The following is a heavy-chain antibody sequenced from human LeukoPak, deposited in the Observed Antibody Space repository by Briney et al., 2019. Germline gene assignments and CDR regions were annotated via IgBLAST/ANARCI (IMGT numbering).Heavy chain of an antibody. CDR3: ARMVVAATPPDY. Sequence: GGSLRLSCAASGFTFSDYYMSWIRQAPGKGLEWVPYISSSSSYTNYADSVKGRFTISRDNAKNSLYLQMNSLRAEDTAVYYCARMVVAATPPDYWGQGTLVTVSS. D-gene: IGHD2-15*01. CDR2: ISSSSSYT. CDR1: GFTFSDYY. J-gene: IGHJ4*02. V-gene: IGHV3-11*03.